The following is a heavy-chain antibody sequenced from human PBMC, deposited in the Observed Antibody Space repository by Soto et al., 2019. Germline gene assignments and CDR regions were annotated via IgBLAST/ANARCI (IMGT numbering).Heavy chain of an antibody. CDR2: VIPIFGTA. V-gene: IGHV1-69*01. J-gene: IGHJ1*01. Sequence: VQLVQSGAEVKKPGSSVKVSCTASGGSFTNYAISWVRQAPGHGLEWMGGVIPIFGTATYAQKFQGRIAISADESTTTSYMELSSLTSEDTAVYYCARVVGATLRNHFFSWGQGTPVNVSS. CDR3: ARVVGATLRNHFFS. D-gene: IGHD1-26*01. CDR1: GGSFTNYA.